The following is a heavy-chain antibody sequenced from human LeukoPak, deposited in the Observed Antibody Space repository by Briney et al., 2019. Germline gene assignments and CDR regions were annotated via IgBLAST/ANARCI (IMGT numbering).Heavy chain of an antibody. J-gene: IGHJ4*02. CDR1: GFTFSDYY. CDR3: ARASSSWYGYYFDY. D-gene: IGHD6-13*01. CDR2: ISSSSSYT. V-gene: IGHV3-11*06. Sequence: GGSLRLSCAASGFTFSDYYMSWIRQAPGKGLGWVSYISSSSSYTNYADSVKGRFTISRDNAKNSLYLQMNSLRAEDTAVYYCARASSSWYGYYFDYWGQGTLVTVSS.